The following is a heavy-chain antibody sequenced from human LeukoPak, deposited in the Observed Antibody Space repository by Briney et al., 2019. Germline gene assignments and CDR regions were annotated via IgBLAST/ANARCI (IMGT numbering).Heavy chain of an antibody. CDR1: GDSVSSNSAT. D-gene: IGHD6-13*01. V-gene: IGHV6-1*01. CDR2: TYYRSKWYN. Sequence: SQTLSLTCAISGDSVSSNSATWTWIRQSPSRGLEWLGRTYYRSKWYNDYAVSVKSRIIINPDTSKNQFSLQLNSVTPEDTAVYYCARGSSSNSWYFDYWGQGTLVTVSS. CDR3: ARGSSSNSWYFDY. J-gene: IGHJ4*02.